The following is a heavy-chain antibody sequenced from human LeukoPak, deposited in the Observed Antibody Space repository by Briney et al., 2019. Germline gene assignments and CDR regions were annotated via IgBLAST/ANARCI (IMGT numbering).Heavy chain of an antibody. CDR1: GGTFSSYA. Sequence: EASVKVSCKASGGTFSSYAISWVRQAPGQGLEWMGGIIPIFGTANYAQKFQGRVTITTDESTSTAYMELSSLRSEDTAVYYCARDRITIFGVVIMGGYFDYWGQGTLVTVSS. CDR2: IIPIFGTA. D-gene: IGHD3-3*01. CDR3: ARDRITIFGVVIMGGYFDY. J-gene: IGHJ4*02. V-gene: IGHV1-69*05.